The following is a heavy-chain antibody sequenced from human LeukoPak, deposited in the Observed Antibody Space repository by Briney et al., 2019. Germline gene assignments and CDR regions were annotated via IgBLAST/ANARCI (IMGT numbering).Heavy chain of an antibody. Sequence: GGSLKLSCAASGFTFSGSTIHWVRQASGKGLEWVGRIRSKANSYATAYAASVKGRFTISRDDAKNTAYLQMDSLKTEDTAVYYCTSPQADSGATYFRHWGQGTLVTVSS. V-gene: IGHV3-73*01. J-gene: IGHJ1*01. CDR1: GFTFSGST. CDR2: IRSKANSYAT. D-gene: IGHD6-19*01. CDR3: TSPQADSGATYFRH.